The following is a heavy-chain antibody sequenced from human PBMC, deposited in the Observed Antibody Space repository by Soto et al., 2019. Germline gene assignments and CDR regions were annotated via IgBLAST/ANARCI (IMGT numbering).Heavy chain of an antibody. CDR2: IYYSGST. CDR1: GGSISSSSYY. D-gene: IGHD3-10*01. V-gene: IGHV4-39*07. J-gene: IGHJ6*02. CDR3: ARAGPMVRGVGYYYYGMDV. Sequence: PSETLSLTCTVSGGSISSSSYYWGWIRQPPGKGLEWIGSIYYSGSTYYNPSLKSRVTISVDTSKNQFSLKLSSVTAADTAVYYCARAGPMVRGVGYYYYGMDVWGQGTTVTVSS.